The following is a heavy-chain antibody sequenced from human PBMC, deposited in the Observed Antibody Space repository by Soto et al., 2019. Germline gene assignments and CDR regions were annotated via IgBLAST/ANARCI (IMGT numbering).Heavy chain of an antibody. CDR3: ARQTHYGSSAKRGFDV. CDR1: GYSFTSYW. CDR2: IYPDDSDS. D-gene: IGHD3-22*01. Sequence: GESLKISCKGSGYSFTSYWIGWVRQMPGKGLEWMGIIYPDDSDSRYSPSFRGQVTISADKSISTAYLQWSSLKASDTAMYYCARQTHYGSSAKRGFDVWGQGTMVTVSS. J-gene: IGHJ3*01. V-gene: IGHV5-51*01.